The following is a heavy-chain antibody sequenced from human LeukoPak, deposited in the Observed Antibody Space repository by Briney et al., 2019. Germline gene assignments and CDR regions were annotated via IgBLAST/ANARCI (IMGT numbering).Heavy chain of an antibody. V-gene: IGHV3-9*01. Sequence: SLRLSCAASGFTFGDYAIHWVRQAPGKGLEWVSGISWNSGSIGYADSVKGRFTISRDNAKNSLYLQMNSLRAEDTALYYCAKDKMYSSGFGPHFDYWGQGTLVTVSS. J-gene: IGHJ4*02. CDR3: AKDKMYSSGFGPHFDY. CDR2: ISWNSGSI. CDR1: GFTFGDYA. D-gene: IGHD6-19*01.